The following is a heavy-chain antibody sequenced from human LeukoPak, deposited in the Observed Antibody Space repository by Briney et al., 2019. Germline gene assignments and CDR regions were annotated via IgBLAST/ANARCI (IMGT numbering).Heavy chain of an antibody. D-gene: IGHD6-13*01. CDR3: ARKLGKGLRMVYFYYGMDV. Sequence: SETLSLTCAVYGGSFSGYYWSWIRQPPGEGLEWIGEINHSGTTNYNPSLKSRVTISVDTSKNQFSLKLTSVTAADTAVYYCARKLGKGLRMVYFYYGMDVWGQGTTVTVSS. J-gene: IGHJ6*02. CDR2: INHSGTT. CDR1: GGSFSGYY. V-gene: IGHV4-34*01.